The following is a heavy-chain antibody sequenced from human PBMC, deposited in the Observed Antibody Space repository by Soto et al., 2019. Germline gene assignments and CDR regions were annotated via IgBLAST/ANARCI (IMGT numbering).Heavy chain of an antibody. CDR1: GGTFSSYT. D-gene: IGHD5-12*01. CDR2: IIPILGIA. Sequence: QVQLVQSGAEVKKPGSSVKVSCKASGGTFSSYTISWVRQAPGQGLEWMGRIIPILGIANYAQKFQGRVTITADKFTSTAYMELSSLRSEDMAVYYCARYRGDGYERGWGQGTLVTVSS. CDR3: ARYRGDGYERG. J-gene: IGHJ4*02. V-gene: IGHV1-69*02.